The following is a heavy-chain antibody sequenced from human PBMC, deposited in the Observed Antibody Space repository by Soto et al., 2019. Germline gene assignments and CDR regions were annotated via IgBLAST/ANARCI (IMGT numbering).Heavy chain of an antibody. CDR2: ISYSGST. V-gene: IGHV4-59*02. CDR3: ERAADKMATIEY. J-gene: IGHJ4*02. D-gene: IGHD5-12*01. Sequence: SETLSLTCNVSGGSVSSYYWNWVRQPPGKGLEWIGYISYSGSTNYNPSLKSRVTISADTSKNQFSLKLTSVTAADTAVYYCERAADKMATIEYWGQGTLVTVSS. CDR1: GGSVSSYY.